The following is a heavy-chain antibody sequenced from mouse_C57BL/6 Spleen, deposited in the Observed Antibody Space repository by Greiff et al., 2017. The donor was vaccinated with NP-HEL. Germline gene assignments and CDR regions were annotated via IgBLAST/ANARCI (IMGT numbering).Heavy chain of an antibody. CDR3: ARYGYYSNYSLAY. V-gene: IGHV1-69*01. CDR1: GYTFTSYW. J-gene: IGHJ3*01. Sequence: QVQLKQPGAELVMPGASVKLSCKASGYTFTSYWMHWVKQRPGQGLEWIGEIDPSDSSTTYNQKFKGKSTLTVDKSSSTAYMQLSSLTSEDSAVYYCARYGYYSNYSLAYWGQGTLVTVSA. D-gene: IGHD2-5*01. CDR2: IDPSDSST.